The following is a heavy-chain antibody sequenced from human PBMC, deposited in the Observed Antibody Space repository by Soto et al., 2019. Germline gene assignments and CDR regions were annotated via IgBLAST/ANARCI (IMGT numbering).Heavy chain of an antibody. CDR1: GFIFRSYT. CDR2: ISSNGGST. D-gene: IGHD3-16*01. J-gene: IGHJ3*02. CDR3: VKGGYSYASRAFDI. V-gene: IGHV3-64D*06. Sequence: PGGSLRLSGSASGFIFRSYTMYWVRQAPWKGLEYVSDISSNGGSTYDADSVKDRFIISREDSKNTLYLQMRGLRAEEKAVYYCVKGGYSYASRAFDIWGQGTMFTVS.